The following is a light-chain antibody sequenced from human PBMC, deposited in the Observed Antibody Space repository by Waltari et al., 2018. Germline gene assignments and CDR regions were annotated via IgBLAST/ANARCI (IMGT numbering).Light chain of an antibody. V-gene: IGLV2-23*02. J-gene: IGLJ1*01. CDR1: TSDVGSYDL. CDR2: EVF. Sequence: QSVLSQPPSASGTPGQSITISCSGTTSDVGSYDLVSWYQQHPGEAPKLLICEVFKRPPDTSSRFSGAKSGSTASLTISGLQPEDEADYYCCSYAGRGTYVFGSGTKVTVL. CDR3: CSYAGRGTYV.